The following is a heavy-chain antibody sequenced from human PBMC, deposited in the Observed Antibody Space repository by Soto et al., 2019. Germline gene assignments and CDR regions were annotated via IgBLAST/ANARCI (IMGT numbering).Heavy chain of an antibody. CDR1: GFTFSSYA. Sequence: EVQLLESGGGLVQPGGSLRLSCAASGFTFSSYAMSWVRQAPGKGLEWVSAISGSGGSTYYADSVKGRFTISRDNSKNTLYLQMNSLRAEDTAVYYCANSDFWSGYYTGIREEVWGQGTLVTVSS. D-gene: IGHD3-3*01. CDR2: ISGSGGST. J-gene: IGHJ4*02. V-gene: IGHV3-23*01. CDR3: ANSDFWSGYYTGIREEV.